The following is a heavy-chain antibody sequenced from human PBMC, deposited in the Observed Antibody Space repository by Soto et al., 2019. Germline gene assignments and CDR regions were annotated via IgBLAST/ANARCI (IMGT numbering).Heavy chain of an antibody. Sequence: PSETLSLTCTVSGGSISSYYWSWIRQPPGKGLEWIGYIYYSGSTNYNPSLKSRVTISVDTSKNQFSLKLSSVTAADTAVYYCARAVYWDDAFDIWGQGTMVTVSS. CDR1: GGSISSYY. J-gene: IGHJ3*02. D-gene: IGHD2-8*02. CDR3: ARAVYWDDAFDI. CDR2: IYYSGST. V-gene: IGHV4-59*01.